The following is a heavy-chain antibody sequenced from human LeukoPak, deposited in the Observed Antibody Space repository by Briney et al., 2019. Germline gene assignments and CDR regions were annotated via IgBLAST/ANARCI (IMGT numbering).Heavy chain of an antibody. CDR1: GFSFSSYA. D-gene: IGHD3-16*02. CDR3: AKSPGYYDYVWGSYRYYSYFDY. CDR2: IFGNGDTT. J-gene: IGHJ4*02. V-gene: IGHV3-23*01. Sequence: GGSLRLSCAASGFSFSSYAMNWVRQAPGKGLEWVSIIFGNGDTTYYADSVKGRFTVSRDNSKNTLYLQMNSLRAEDTAVYYCAKSPGYYDYVWGSYRYYSYFDYWGQGTLVTVSS.